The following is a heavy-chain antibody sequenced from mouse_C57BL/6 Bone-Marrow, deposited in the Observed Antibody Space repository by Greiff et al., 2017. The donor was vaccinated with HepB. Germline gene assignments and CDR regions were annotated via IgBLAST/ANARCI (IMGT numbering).Heavy chain of an antibody. Sequence: QVQLQQSGAELVRPGASVTLSCKASGYTFTDYEMHWVKQTPVHGLEWIGAIDPETGGTAYNQKFKGKAILTADKSSSPAYMELRSLTSEDSAVYYCTTPFAYWGQGTLVTVSA. V-gene: IGHV1-15*01. CDR3: TTPFAY. CDR1: GYTFTDYE. CDR2: IDPETGGT. J-gene: IGHJ3*01.